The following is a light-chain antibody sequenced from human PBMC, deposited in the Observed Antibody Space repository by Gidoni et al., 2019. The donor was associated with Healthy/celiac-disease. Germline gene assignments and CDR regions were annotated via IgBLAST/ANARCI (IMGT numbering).Light chain of an antibody. CDR3: QQYYSTPVT. CDR2: WAS. J-gene: IGKJ2*01. Sequence: DIVITQSPYSLAVSLGERATINCKSSQSVLYSSNNKNYLAWYQQKPGQPPKLLIYWASTRESGVPDRFSGSGSGTDFTLTISSLQAEDVAVYYCQQYYSTPVTFGQGTKLEIK. V-gene: IGKV4-1*01. CDR1: QSVLYSSNNKNY.